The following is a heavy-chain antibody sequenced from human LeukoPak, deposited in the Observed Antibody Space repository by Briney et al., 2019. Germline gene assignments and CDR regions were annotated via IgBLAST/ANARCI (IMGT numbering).Heavy chain of an antibody. J-gene: IGHJ4*02. Sequence: GGSLRLSCAASGFSFGTYGMNWVRQAPGKGLEWVSYISASSSTIYYADSVKGRFTISRDNAKNSLYLQVNGLRDEDTAVYYCARDAGSGYFDYWGQGTLVTVSS. CDR2: ISASSSTI. D-gene: IGHD6-19*01. CDR1: GFSFGTYG. CDR3: ARDAGSGYFDY. V-gene: IGHV3-48*02.